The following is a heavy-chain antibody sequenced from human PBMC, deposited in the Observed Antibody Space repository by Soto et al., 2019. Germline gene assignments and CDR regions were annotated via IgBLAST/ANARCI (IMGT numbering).Heavy chain of an antibody. D-gene: IGHD3-3*01. J-gene: IGHJ5*02. CDR2: INPSGGST. CDR3: ARYDFWSGTSFGFDP. V-gene: IGHV1-46*01. Sequence: QVQLVQSGAEVKKPGASVKVSCKASGYTFTSYYMHWVRQAPGQGLEWMGIINPSGGSTSYAQKYQGRVTMTRDTSTSTGYMELSSLRSEDTAVYYCARYDFWSGTSFGFDPWGQGTLVTVSS. CDR1: GYTFTSYY.